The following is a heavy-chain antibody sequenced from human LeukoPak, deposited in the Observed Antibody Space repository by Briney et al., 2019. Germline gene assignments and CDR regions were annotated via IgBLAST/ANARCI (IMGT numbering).Heavy chain of an antibody. CDR3: ASKGRFDVCYLFVY. V-gene: IGHV1-18*01. Sequence: ASVTVSFKGSGYTFSTYDLNWVRQAPGQGLEWMGWINTNNGNTNYAQKFQGRVTMTRDTSTRTAYLELRSLASDDTAVYYCASKGRFDVCYLFVYWGGRTLVTVSS. CDR2: INTNNGNT. CDR1: GYTFSTYD. J-gene: IGHJ4*02. D-gene: IGHD2-8*01.